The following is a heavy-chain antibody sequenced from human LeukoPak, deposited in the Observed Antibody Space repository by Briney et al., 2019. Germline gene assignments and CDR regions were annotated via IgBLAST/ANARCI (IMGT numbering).Heavy chain of an antibody. CDR2: IIPIFGTA. CDR3: ARDSYYYDSSGYYWFDY. D-gene: IGHD3-22*01. Sequence: ASVKVSCKASGGTFSSYAISWVRQAPGQGLEWMGGIIPIFGTANDTQKFQGRVTITADESTSTAYMELSSLRSEDTAVYYCARDSYYYDSSGYYWFDYWGQGTLVTVSS. CDR1: GGTFSSYA. J-gene: IGHJ4*02. V-gene: IGHV1-69*13.